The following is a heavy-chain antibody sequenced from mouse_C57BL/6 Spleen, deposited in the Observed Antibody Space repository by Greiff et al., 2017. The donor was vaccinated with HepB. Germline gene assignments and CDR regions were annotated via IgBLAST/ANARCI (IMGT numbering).Heavy chain of an antibody. D-gene: IGHD2-5*01. CDR1: GFTFSSYA. Sequence: EVLLVESGEGLVKPGGSLKLSCAASGFTFSSYAMSWVRQTPEQRLEWVAYISSGGDYIYYADTVKGRFNISRDNARNTLYLQLSSLKSEDTAMEYCTRGNFYYSNPYDAMDYWGQGTSGTGSS. V-gene: IGHV5-9-1*02. CDR3: TRGNFYYSNPYDAMDY. J-gene: IGHJ4*01. CDR2: ISSGGDYI.